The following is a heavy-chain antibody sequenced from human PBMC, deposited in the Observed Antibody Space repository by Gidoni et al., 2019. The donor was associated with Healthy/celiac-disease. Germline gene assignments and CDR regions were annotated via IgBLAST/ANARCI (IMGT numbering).Heavy chain of an antibody. J-gene: IGHJ4*02. CDR3: AKGGEGLLWFGELLLLDY. Sequence: EVQLLESGGGLVQPGGSLRLSCAASGFTFSSSAMSWVRQAPGKGLEWVSAISGSGGSTYYADSVKGRFTISRDNSKNTLYLQMNSLRAEDTAVYYCAKGGEGLLWFGELLLLDYWGQGTLVTVSS. V-gene: IGHV3-23*01. D-gene: IGHD3-10*01. CDR1: GFTFSSSA. CDR2: ISGSGGST.